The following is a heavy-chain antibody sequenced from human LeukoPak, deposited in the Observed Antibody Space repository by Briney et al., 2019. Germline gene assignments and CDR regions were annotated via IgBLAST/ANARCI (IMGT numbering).Heavy chain of an antibody. J-gene: IGHJ4*02. V-gene: IGHV3-23*01. Sequence: GGSLRLSCEASGFTIISYAMSWVRQAPGKGLEWVSAVSGTADNTYYAESVRGRFTISRDSSKNTLYLQMNSQRAEDAAVYFCAKATYYYDSYGYNGVFDYWGQGTLVTLSS. CDR1: GFTIISYA. CDR3: AKATYYYDSYGYNGVFDY. CDR2: VSGTADNT. D-gene: IGHD3-22*01.